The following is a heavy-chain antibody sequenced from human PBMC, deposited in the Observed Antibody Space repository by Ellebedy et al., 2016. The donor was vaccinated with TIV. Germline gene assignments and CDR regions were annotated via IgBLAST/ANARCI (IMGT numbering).Heavy chain of an antibody. D-gene: IGHD3-10*01. J-gene: IGHJ3*02. Sequence: GGSLRLSCAASGFTFSSYSMNWVRQAPGKGLEWVSSISSSSSYIYYADSVKGRFTISRDNAKNSLYLQMNSLRAEDTAVYYCARVHPAKYGSGSYDAFDIWGQGTMVTVSS. V-gene: IGHV3-21*01. CDR1: GFTFSSYS. CDR3: ARVHPAKYGSGSYDAFDI. CDR2: ISSSSSYI.